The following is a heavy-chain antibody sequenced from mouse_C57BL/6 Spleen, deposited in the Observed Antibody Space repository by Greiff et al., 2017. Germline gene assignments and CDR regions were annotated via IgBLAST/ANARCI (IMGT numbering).Heavy chain of an antibody. CDR3: ARSNYVEDYAMDY. D-gene: IGHD2-5*01. CDR1: GYTFTDYN. CDR2: INPNNGGT. J-gene: IGHJ4*01. Sequence: EVQLQQSGPELVKPGASVKMSCKASGYTFTDYNMHWVKQSHGKSLEWIGYINPNNGGTSYNQKFKGKATLTVNKSSSTAYMELRSLTSEDSAVYYCARSNYVEDYAMDYWGQGTSVTVSS. V-gene: IGHV1-22*01.